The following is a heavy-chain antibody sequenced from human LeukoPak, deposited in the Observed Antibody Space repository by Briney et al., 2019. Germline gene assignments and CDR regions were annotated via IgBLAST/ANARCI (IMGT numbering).Heavy chain of an antibody. CDR1: RVSISSDT. J-gene: IGHJ4*02. Sequence: PSETLSLSCTVSRVSISSDTCGWVRPPPGKGLWRIWYIYYSESTNYNPSLKSRVTISVDTSKNQFSLKLSSVTAADTAVYYCARDDGHTAPDYWGQGTLVTVSS. D-gene: IGHD5-18*01. V-gene: IGHV4-59*01. CDR2: IYYSEST. CDR3: ARDDGHTAPDY.